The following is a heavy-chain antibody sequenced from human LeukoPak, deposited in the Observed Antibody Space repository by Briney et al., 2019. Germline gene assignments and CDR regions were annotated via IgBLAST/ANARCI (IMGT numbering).Heavy chain of an antibody. CDR3: ARALRVGAQAFDI. J-gene: IGHJ3*02. D-gene: IGHD1-26*01. CDR2: IYYSGST. V-gene: IGHV4-59*01. CDR1: GGSFSGYY. Sequence: PSETLSLTCAVYGGSFSGYYWSWIRQPPGKGLEWIGYIYYSGSTNYNPSLKSRVTISVDTSKNQFSLKLSSVTAADTAVYYCARALRVGAQAFDIWGQGTMVTVSS.